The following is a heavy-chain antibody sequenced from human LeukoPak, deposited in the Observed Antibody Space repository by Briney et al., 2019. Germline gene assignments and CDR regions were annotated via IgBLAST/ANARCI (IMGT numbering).Heavy chain of an antibody. CDR3: ASINAPY. J-gene: IGHJ4*02. CDR1: GFTFSSYA. Sequence: PGGSLRLSCAASGFTFSSYAMHWVRRAPGKGLEYVSAISSNGGSTYYANSVKGRFTISRDNSKNTLYLQMGSLRAEDMAVYYCASINAPYWGQGTLVTVSS. V-gene: IGHV3-64*01. CDR2: ISSNGGST.